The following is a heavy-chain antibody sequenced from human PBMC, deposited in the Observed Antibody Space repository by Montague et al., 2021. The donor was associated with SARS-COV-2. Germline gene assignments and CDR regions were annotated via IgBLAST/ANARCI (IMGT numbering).Heavy chain of an antibody. J-gene: IGHJ5*02. V-gene: IGHV4-34*01. D-gene: IGHD1-14*01. CDR3: ARDRPVDPSRGTGACIGP. Sequence: SETLSLTCAVYGGSITDYYWNWIRQSPEKGREWIGEICRNADTNYNPSLQSRVSMSMDTSNNQFSLRLDSVTAADTAVYFCARDRPVDPSRGTGACIGPWGQGTLVTVSA. CDR2: ICRNADT. CDR1: GGSITDYY.